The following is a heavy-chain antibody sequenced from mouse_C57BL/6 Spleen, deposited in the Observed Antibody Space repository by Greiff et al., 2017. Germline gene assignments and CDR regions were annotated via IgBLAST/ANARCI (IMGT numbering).Heavy chain of an antibody. D-gene: IGHD2-5*01. J-gene: IGHJ2*01. CDR1: GFTFSDYG. CDR3: ARLYSNYAYYFDY. Sequence: DVMLVESGGGLVKPGGSLKLSCAASGFTFSDYGMHWVRQAPEKGLEWVAYISSGSSTIYYADTVKGRFTISRDNAKNTLFLQMTSLRSEATAMXYCARLYSNYAYYFDYWGQGTTLTVSS. CDR2: ISSGSSTI. V-gene: IGHV5-17*01.